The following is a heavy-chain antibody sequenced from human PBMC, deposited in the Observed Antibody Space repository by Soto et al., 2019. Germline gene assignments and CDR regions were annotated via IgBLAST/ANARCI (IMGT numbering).Heavy chain of an antibody. CDR1: GFTFSSYW. CDR3: VRTSHVVAAATREDY. Sequence: EVQLVESGGGLVQPGGSLRLSCAASGFTFSSYWMHWVRQAPGKGLVWVSRINSDGSSTSYADSVKGRFTISRGNAKNTRYLQMNSLRAEDTAVCYCVRTSHVVAAATREDYWGQATLVTVSS. V-gene: IGHV3-74*01. D-gene: IGHD2-15*01. J-gene: IGHJ4*02. CDR2: INSDGSST.